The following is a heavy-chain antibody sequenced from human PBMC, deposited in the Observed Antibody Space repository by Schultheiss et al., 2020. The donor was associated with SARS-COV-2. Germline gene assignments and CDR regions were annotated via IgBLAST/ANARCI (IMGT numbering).Heavy chain of an antibody. D-gene: IGHD4-23*01. Sequence: GGSLRLSCAASGFTFSSYGMHWVRQAPGKGLEWVAVISYDGSNKYYADSVKGRFTISRDNSKNTLYLQMNSLRAEDTAVYYCAKQREYGGNSGVDYWGQGTLVTVSS. CDR1: GFTFSSYG. CDR2: ISYDGSNK. J-gene: IGHJ4*02. V-gene: IGHV3-30*18. CDR3: AKQREYGGNSGVDY.